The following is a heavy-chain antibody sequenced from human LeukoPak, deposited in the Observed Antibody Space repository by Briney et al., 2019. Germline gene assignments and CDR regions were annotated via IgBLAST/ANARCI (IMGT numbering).Heavy chain of an antibody. Sequence: SETLSLTCTVSGGSISSSSYYWGWIRQPPGKGLEWIGSTYYSGSTYYNPSLKSRVTISVDTSKNQFSLKLSSVTAADTAVYYCARLETYYDFWSGPIVFDYWGQGTLVTVSS. J-gene: IGHJ4*02. CDR3: ARLETYYDFWSGPIVFDY. CDR2: TYYSGST. D-gene: IGHD3-3*01. V-gene: IGHV4-39*01. CDR1: GGSISSSSYY.